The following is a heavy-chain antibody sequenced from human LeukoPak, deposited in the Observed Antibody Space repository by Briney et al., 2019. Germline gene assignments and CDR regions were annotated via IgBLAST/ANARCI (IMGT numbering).Heavy chain of an antibody. CDR3: AKWGDYDILTGYYDSDY. J-gene: IGHJ4*01. V-gene: IGHV3-23*01. Sequence: GASLRLSCAASGFIFSNYAMSWVRQAPGKGLEWVSASGGRDGGTYYADSVKGRFTVSTDDPKNTLYLQINTLTIEDTAVYYCAKWGDYDILTGYYDSDYWGHGTLVTVSS. CDR1: GFIFSNYA. CDR2: SGGRDGGT. D-gene: IGHD3-9*01.